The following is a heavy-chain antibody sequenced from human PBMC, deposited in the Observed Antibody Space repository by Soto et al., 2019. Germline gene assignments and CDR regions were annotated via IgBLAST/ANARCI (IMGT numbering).Heavy chain of an antibody. D-gene: IGHD6-19*01. CDR3: ARDPAGQEWLVHYYYYSRDV. J-gene: IGHJ6*02. CDR2: ISYDGSNK. CDR1: GFTFSSYA. V-gene: IGHV3-30-3*01. Sequence: QVQLVESGGGVVQPGRSLRISCAASGFTFSSYAMHWVRQAPGKVLEWVAVISYDGSNKYYADSVKGRFTISRDNSKNTLYLQMNSLRAEDTAVYYCARDPAGQEWLVHYYYYSRDVWVQGTTVTVSS.